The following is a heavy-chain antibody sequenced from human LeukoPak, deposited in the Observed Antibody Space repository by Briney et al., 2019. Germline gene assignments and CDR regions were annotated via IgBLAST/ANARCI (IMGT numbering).Heavy chain of an antibody. V-gene: IGHV4-59*01. CDR3: ARSKMLLREGFDY. CDR2: IKYNGYT. Sequence: SQTLSLTCTVSVGALNIDYWSCVRHPPGKGLEWLGYIKYNGYTHYNPSLKSRVTMSIDASKKQFSLKLSSVTAADTAVYYCARSKMLLREGFDYWGQGTLVTVSS. CDR1: VGALNIDY. D-gene: IGHD3-16*01. J-gene: IGHJ4*02.